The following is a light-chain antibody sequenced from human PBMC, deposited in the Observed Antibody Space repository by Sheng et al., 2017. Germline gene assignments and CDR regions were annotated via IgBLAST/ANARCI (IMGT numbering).Light chain of an antibody. CDR1: NIGSRS. Sequence: SYELTQPPSVSVAPGQTARITCGGNNIGSRSLHWYQQRPGQAPVLVVHNDRDRPSGIPERFSGSNSGNTATLTISRVEAGDEADYYCQVWDSSSDHVVFGRGTKLTVL. V-gene: IGLV3-21*02. CDR2: NDR. CDR3: QVWDSSSDHVV. J-gene: IGLJ2*01.